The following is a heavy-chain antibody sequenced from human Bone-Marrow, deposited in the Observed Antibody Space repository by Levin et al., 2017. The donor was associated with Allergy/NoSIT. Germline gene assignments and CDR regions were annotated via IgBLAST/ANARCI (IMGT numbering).Heavy chain of an antibody. CDR2: INPNSGGT. Sequence: GASVKVSCKASGYTFTGYYMHWVRQAPGQGLEWMGWINPNSGGTNYAQKFQGRVTMTRDTSISTAYMELSRLRSDDTAVYYCARGLPRYSTSWSDYWGQGTLVTVSS. CDR1: GYTFTGYY. V-gene: IGHV1-2*02. D-gene: IGHD6-13*01. CDR3: ARGLPRYSTSWSDY. J-gene: IGHJ4*02.